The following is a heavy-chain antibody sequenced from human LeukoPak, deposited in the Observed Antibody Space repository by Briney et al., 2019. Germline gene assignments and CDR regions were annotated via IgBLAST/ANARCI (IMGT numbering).Heavy chain of an antibody. CDR3: ARHKGGGGYDSPQRAFDI. D-gene: IGHD5-12*01. Sequence: PSETLSLTCAVSGVSISSYYLSWIRQPPGKGLEWIGYIYYSGSTNYNPSLKSRVTISVDTSKNQFSLKLSSVTAADTAVYYCARHKGGGGYDSPQRAFDIWGQGTMVTVSS. CDR2: IYYSGST. CDR1: GVSISSYY. V-gene: IGHV4-59*08. J-gene: IGHJ3*02.